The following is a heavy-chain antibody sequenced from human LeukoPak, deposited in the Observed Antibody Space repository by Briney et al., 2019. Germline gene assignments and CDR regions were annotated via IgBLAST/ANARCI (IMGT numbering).Heavy chain of an antibody. CDR3: AREWGGYCSSTSCYGMDV. J-gene: IGHJ6*04. Sequence: ASVKVSCKASGGTFSSYAISWVRQAPGQGLEWMGGTIPIFGTANYAQKFQGRVTITADESTSTAYMELSSLRSEDTAVYYCAREWGGYCSSTSCYGMDVWGKGTTVTVSS. V-gene: IGHV1-69*01. D-gene: IGHD2-2*01. CDR1: GGTFSSYA. CDR2: TIPIFGTA.